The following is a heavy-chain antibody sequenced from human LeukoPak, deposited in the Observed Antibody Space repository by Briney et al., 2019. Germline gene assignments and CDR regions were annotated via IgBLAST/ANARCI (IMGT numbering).Heavy chain of an antibody. Sequence: SETLSLTPALHGGSFSGYYWSSICQTPGKGVERIGEINHSGSANYNPSLKSRVTISVDTSKNQFSPKLSSGTGADTAVYYCARSWTTVTTSPPDYWGQGTLVTVSS. D-gene: IGHD4-17*01. V-gene: IGHV4-34*01. CDR1: GGSFSGYY. J-gene: IGHJ4*02. CDR2: INHSGSA. CDR3: ARSWTTVTTSPPDY.